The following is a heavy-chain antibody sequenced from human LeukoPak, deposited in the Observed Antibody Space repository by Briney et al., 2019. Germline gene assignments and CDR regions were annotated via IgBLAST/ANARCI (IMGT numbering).Heavy chain of an antibody. CDR3: AIHEYSSSWPFDY. V-gene: IGHV1-8*01. CDR2: MNPNSGNT. J-gene: IGHJ4*02. CDR1: GYTFTSYD. Sequence: GASVKVSRKASGYTFTSYDINWVRQATGQGLEWMGWMNPNSGNTGYAQKFQGRVTMTRNTSISTAYMELSSLRSEDTAVYYCAIHEYSSSWPFDYWGQGTLVTVSS. D-gene: IGHD6-13*01.